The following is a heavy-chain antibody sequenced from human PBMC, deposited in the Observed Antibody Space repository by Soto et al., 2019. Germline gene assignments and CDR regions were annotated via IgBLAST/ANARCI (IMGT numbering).Heavy chain of an antibody. CDR2: MNPNSGNT. CDR1: GYSFTSYD. CDR3: ARGGDIVVVVAASGYGMDV. Sequence: XPVKVSGKASGYSFTSYDINWVRQSTGQGLEWMGWMNPNSGNTGYAQKFQGRVTMTRNTSISTAYMELSSLRSEDTAVYYCARGGDIVVVVAASGYGMDVWGQGTTVTVSS. D-gene: IGHD2-15*01. J-gene: IGHJ6*02. V-gene: IGHV1-8*01.